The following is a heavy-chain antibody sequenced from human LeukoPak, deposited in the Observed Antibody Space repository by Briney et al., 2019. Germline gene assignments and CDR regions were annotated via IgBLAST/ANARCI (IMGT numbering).Heavy chain of an antibody. J-gene: IGHJ4*02. Sequence: ASVKVSCKASGYTFTSYYTHWVRQAPGQGLEWMGIINPSGGSTSYAQKFQGRVTMTRDTSTSTVYMELSSLRSEDTAVYYCARDLGYGDPGVAYYFDYWGQGTLVTVSS. V-gene: IGHV1-46*01. D-gene: IGHD4-17*01. CDR1: GYTFTSYY. CDR3: ARDLGYGDPGVAYYFDY. CDR2: INPSGGST.